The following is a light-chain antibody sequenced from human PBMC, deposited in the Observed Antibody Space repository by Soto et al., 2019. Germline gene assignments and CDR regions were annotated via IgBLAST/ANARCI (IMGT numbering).Light chain of an antibody. CDR1: QNIYNY. Sequence: DIQMTQSPSSLSASVGDRVTVTCRTSQNIYNYLNWYQQKPGKAPKLLIYAASSVQSGVPLRFSGSGSGTDFTLTISSLQPEDFATYYCQQTHSTPVTFGQGT. V-gene: IGKV1-39*01. CDR2: AAS. J-gene: IGKJ5*01. CDR3: QQTHSTPVT.